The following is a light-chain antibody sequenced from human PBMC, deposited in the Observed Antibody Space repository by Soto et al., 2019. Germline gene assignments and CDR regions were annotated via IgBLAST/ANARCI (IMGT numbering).Light chain of an antibody. J-gene: IGKJ1*01. CDR2: KAS. CDR3: QHYYRSSEA. V-gene: IGKV1-5*03. Sequence: DIQMTQSPSTLSGSVGDRVTITCRARQTISSWLAWYQQKPGKAPKLLIYKASTLKSGVPSRFSGSGSGTKFTITISSPQPDDFATYYCQHYYRSSEAFGKGTKVQLK. CDR1: QTISSW.